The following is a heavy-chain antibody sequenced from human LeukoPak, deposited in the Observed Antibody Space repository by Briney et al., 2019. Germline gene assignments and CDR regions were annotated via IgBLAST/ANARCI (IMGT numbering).Heavy chain of an antibody. D-gene: IGHD3-9*01. Sequence: SETLSLTCAAYGGSFSGYYWSWIRQPPGKGLEWVGEINHSGSTNYNPSLKSRVTISVDTSKNQFSLKLSSVTAADTAVYYCARGRGYFDWPFDYWGQGTLVTVSS. CDR1: GGSFSGYY. J-gene: IGHJ4*02. V-gene: IGHV4-34*01. CDR2: INHSGST. CDR3: ARGRGYFDWPFDY.